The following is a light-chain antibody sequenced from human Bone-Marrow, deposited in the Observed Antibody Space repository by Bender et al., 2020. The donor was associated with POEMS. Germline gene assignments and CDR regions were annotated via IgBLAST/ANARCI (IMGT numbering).Light chain of an antibody. V-gene: IGLV2-14*03. CDR1: SSDVGGYNY. J-gene: IGLJ1*01. Sequence: QSALTQPASVSGSPGQSITIACTGTSSDVGGYNYVSWYQQHPGKAPKLMIYDVSDRPSGVPDRFSGSKSGTSASLAITGLQAEDEADYYCQSYDNSASVFGTGTRVTVL. CDR2: DVS. CDR3: QSYDNSASV.